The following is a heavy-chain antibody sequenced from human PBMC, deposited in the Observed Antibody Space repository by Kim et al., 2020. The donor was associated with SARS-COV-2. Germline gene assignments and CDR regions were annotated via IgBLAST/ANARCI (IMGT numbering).Heavy chain of an antibody. V-gene: IGHV4-34*01. CDR1: GGSFSGYY. CDR3: ARGLYNWNYRVCDSFDY. J-gene: IGHJ4*02. Sequence: SETLSLTCAVYGGSFSGYYWSWIRQPPGKGLEWIGEINHSGSTNYNPSLKSRVTISVDTSKNQFSLKLSSVTAADTAVYYCARGLYNWNYRVCDSFDYWGQGTLVTVSS. CDR2: INHSGST. D-gene: IGHD1-7*01.